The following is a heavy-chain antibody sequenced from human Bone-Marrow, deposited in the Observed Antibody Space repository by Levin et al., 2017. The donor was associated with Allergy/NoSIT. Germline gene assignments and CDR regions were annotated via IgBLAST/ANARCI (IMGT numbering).Heavy chain of an antibody. D-gene: IGHD4-17*01. V-gene: IGHV3-48*01. CDR1: GFNFSTYS. J-gene: IGHJ5*02. Sequence: SCAASGFNFSTYSMNWVRQAPGKGLEWVSYISSSSSAIYYADSVKGRFTISRDNAENSMYLQMNSLRVDDTAVYYCARDRYPSRLRPTNWFDPWGQGTLVTVSS. CDR3: ARDRYPSRLRPTNWFDP. CDR2: ISSSSSAI.